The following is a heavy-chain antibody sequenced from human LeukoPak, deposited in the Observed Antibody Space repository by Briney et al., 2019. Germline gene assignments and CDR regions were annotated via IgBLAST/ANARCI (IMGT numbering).Heavy chain of an antibody. J-gene: IGHJ6*03. Sequence: PGGSLRLSCAASGFTFSSYWMSWVRQAPGKGLEWVANIKQDGSEKYYVDSVKGRFTISRDNAKNSLYLQMNSLRAEDTAVYYCAKVDSGSYPYYYYYYMDVWGKGTTVTISS. CDR2: IKQDGSEK. D-gene: IGHD1-26*01. V-gene: IGHV3-7*01. CDR1: GFTFSSYW. CDR3: AKVDSGSYPYYYYYYMDV.